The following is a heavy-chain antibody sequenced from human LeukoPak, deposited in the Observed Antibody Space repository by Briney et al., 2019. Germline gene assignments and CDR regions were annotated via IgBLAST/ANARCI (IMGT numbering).Heavy chain of an antibody. Sequence: ASVKVSCKASGYTFTGYYIHWVRQAPGQGLEWMGWINPNSGGTNYAQKFQGRVTMTRDTSISTAHMELSSLKSDDTAVYYCARDRNSGSSLDIWGQGTMLTVSS. CDR1: GYTFTGYY. CDR2: INPNSGGT. CDR3: ARDRNSGSSLDI. J-gene: IGHJ3*02. V-gene: IGHV1-2*02. D-gene: IGHD6-6*01.